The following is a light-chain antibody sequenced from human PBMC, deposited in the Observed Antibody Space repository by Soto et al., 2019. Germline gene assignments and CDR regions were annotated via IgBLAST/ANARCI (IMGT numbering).Light chain of an antibody. CDR1: SSDVGSYNF. J-gene: IGLJ2*01. CDR2: EVN. CDR3: SSYTRSSTLVV. V-gene: IGLV2-14*01. Sequence: QSALTQPASVSGSPGQSITISCTGTSSDVGSYNFVSWYQQHPGKAPKLMIYEVNNRPSGVSNRFSGSKSGNTASLAISGLQAEDEADYYCSSYTRSSTLVVFGGGTKLTVL.